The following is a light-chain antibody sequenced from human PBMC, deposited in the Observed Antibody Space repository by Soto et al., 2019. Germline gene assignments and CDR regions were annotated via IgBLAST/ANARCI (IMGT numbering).Light chain of an antibody. CDR3: HKSYSTPPYT. V-gene: IGKV1-39*01. Sequence: DIQMTQSPSSLSASVGDRVTITCRASQSISSYLNWYQQKPGKAPKLLIYAASSLQSGVPSRFSGSGSGTDFTLTISSLQPEDVATYYCHKSYSTPPYTFGQGTKLEIK. CDR2: AAS. CDR1: QSISSY. J-gene: IGKJ2*01.